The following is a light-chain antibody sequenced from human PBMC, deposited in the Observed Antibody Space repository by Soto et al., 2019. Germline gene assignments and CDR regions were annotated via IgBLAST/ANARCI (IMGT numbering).Light chain of an antibody. Sequence: QLVLAQPPSVSGAPGQRVTISCTGSSSNIGAGYDVHWYQQLPGRAPKLLIYGNTNRPSGVPDRFSGSKSGTSASLAITGLQAEDEADYYCLSFDSSLSVVFGGETKVSVL. J-gene: IGLJ2*01. V-gene: IGLV1-40*01. CDR1: SSNIGAGYD. CDR3: LSFDSSLSVV. CDR2: GNT.